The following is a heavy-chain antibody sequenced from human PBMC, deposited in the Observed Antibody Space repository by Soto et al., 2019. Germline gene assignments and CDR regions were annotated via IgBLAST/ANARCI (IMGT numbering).Heavy chain of an antibody. Sequence: PGGSLRLSCEASGFKFGDYAMHWVRQAPGKGLEWVSGVSWNSEIVGYADSVKGRFTISRDNAKNSPYLEMNSLRTEDTALYYCAKDRGPCSGNKCSSLYYYYGMDVWGQGTTVTVSS. CDR1: GFKFGDYA. V-gene: IGHV3-9*01. J-gene: IGHJ6*02. D-gene: IGHD2-15*01. CDR3: AKDRGPCSGNKCSSLYYYYGMDV. CDR2: VSWNSEIV.